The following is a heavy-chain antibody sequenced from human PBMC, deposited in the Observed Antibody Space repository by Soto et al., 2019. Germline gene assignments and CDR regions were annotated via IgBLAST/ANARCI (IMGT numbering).Heavy chain of an antibody. Sequence: QVQLVQSGAEVKKPGSSVKVSCTASGGTFSSYAISWVRQAPGHGLEWMGGIIPIFGTANYAQKFQGRVTITADESTSTAYMELSSLRSEDTAVYYCARDAGVSSSWALNWFDPWGQGTLVSVSS. CDR3: ARDAGVSSSWALNWFDP. V-gene: IGHV1-69*12. J-gene: IGHJ5*02. CDR2: IIPIFGTA. CDR1: GGTFSSYA. D-gene: IGHD6-13*01.